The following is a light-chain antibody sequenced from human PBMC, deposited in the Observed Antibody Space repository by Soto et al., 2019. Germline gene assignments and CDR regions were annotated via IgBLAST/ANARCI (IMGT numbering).Light chain of an antibody. CDR1: SSNIGAGYD. V-gene: IGLV1-40*01. CDR2: GNS. J-gene: IGLJ2*01. Sequence: QSVLTQPPSVSGAPGQRVTISCTGSSSNIGAGYDVYWYQQLPGTAPKLLIYGNSNRPSGVPDRFSGSKSGTSASLAITGLQAEDEGDYYCQSSDSSLSAVVFGGGTKLTVL. CDR3: QSSDSSLSAVV.